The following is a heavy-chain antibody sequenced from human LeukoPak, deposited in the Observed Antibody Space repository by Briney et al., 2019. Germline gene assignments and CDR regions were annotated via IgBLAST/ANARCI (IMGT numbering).Heavy chain of an antibody. J-gene: IGHJ5*02. CDR3: AKGSPVGVNWFDP. D-gene: IGHD3-16*01. CDR2: INPSGGST. Sequence: GASVKVSCKASGYTFTSYYIHWVRQAPGQGLEWMGIINPSGGSTSYAQKFQGRVTMTRGMSTSTVYMELSSLTSEDTALYYCAKGSPVGVNWFDPWGQGTRVIVSA. CDR1: GYTFTSYY. V-gene: IGHV1-46*01.